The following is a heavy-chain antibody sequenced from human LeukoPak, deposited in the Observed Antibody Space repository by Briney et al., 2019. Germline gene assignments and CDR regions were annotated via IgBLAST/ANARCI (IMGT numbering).Heavy chain of an antibody. CDR1: GFTFSNAW. CDR2: IKRKTDGGTT. Sequence: PGGSLRLSCAASGFTFSNAWMSWVRQAPGKGLEWVGRIKRKTDGGTTDYAAPVKGRFTVSRDDSKNTLYLQMNSLKTEDTAVYYCTTEWGVAVAGNCYYFDYWGQGTLVTVST. CDR3: TTEWGVAVAGNCYYFDY. D-gene: IGHD6-19*01. V-gene: IGHV3-15*01. J-gene: IGHJ4*02.